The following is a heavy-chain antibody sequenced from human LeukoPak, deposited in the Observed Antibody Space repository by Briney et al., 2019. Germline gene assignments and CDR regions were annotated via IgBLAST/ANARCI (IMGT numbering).Heavy chain of an antibody. D-gene: IGHD6-19*01. CDR3: AREYSGWGSNFDY. CDR2: IKEDGSQK. Sequence: GGSLRLSCAASGFTFNSYWMTWVRQAPGKGLEWVANIKEDGSQKYYVDSVKGRFTISRDNTENSLYLQMNSLRAEGTAVYYCAREYSGWGSNFDYWGQGTLVTVSS. CDR1: GFTFNSYW. V-gene: IGHV3-7*03. J-gene: IGHJ4*02.